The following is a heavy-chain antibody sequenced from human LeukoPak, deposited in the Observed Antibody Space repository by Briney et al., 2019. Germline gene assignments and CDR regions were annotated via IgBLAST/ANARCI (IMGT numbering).Heavy chain of an antibody. J-gene: IGHJ6*02. CDR3: AKLMDV. CDR1: GFNFNMFW. CDR2: IKQDASAK. Sequence: GGSLRLSCVASGFNFNMFWMSWVRQAPGKGLEWVTNIKQDASAKFYVGSVRGRFDISRDNARKSVFLQMNSLRAEDTAVYYCAKLMDVWGQGTTVTVSS. D-gene: IGHD1-7*01. V-gene: IGHV3-7*03.